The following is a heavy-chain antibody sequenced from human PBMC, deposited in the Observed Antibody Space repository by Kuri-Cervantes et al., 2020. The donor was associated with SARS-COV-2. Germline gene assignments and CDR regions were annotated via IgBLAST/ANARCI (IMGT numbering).Heavy chain of an antibody. V-gene: IGHV3-7*01. Sequence: GESLKISCAASGFTFSSYAMSWVRQAPGKGLEWVASINQDGSEKYYVDSVKDRFTISRDTAKNSLYLQMNSLRVEDMAVYYCAREYTSSSPFESWGQGTLVTVSS. CDR3: AREYTSSSPFES. D-gene: IGHD6-6*01. J-gene: IGHJ4*02. CDR1: GFTFSSYA. CDR2: INQDGSEK.